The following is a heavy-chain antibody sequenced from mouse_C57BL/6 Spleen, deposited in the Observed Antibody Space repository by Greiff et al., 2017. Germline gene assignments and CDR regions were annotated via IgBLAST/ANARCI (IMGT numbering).Heavy chain of an antibody. CDR2: ISYDGSN. CDR3: ARDQYPYWYFDV. V-gene: IGHV3-6*01. Sequence: EVQLQQSGPGLVKPSQSLSLTCSVTGYSITSGYYWNWIRQFPGNKLEWMGYISYDGSNNYNPSLKNRISITRDTSKNQFFLKLNSVTTEDTATYYCARDQYPYWYFDVWGTGTTVTVSS. CDR1: GYSITSGYY. J-gene: IGHJ1*03.